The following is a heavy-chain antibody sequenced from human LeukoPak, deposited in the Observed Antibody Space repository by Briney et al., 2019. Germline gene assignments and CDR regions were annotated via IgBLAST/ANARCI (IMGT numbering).Heavy chain of an antibody. CDR3: AKGPNFWLTPIAFDI. D-gene: IGHD3-3*01. V-gene: IGHV3-23*01. Sequence: GGSLRLSCAASGFTFSSYAVSWVRQAPGKGLQWVSGITGSGGSTYYADSVKGRFTISRDNSKNTLYLQMSSLRAEDTAVYYCAKGPNFWLTPIAFDIWGQGTKVTVSS. CDR1: GFTFSSYA. CDR2: ITGSGGST. J-gene: IGHJ3*02.